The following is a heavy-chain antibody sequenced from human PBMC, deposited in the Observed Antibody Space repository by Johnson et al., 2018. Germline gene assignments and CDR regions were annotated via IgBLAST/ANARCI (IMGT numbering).Heavy chain of an antibody. CDR2: ISYDGSNK. CDR3: ARDDAFDI. Sequence: VQLVESGGGVVRPGRSLRLSCAASGFTFSSYAMHWVRQAPGKGLEWVAVISYDGSNKYYADSVKGRFTISRDNSKNTLYLQMNSLRAEDTAVYYCARDDAFDIGGQGTMVTVSS. CDR1: GFTFSSYA. J-gene: IGHJ3*02. V-gene: IGHV3-30-3*01.